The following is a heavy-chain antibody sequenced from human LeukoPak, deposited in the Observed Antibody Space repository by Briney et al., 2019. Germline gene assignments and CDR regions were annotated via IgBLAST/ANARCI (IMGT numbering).Heavy chain of an antibody. CDR3: ASPGVGSGWAFDY. D-gene: IGHD6-19*01. J-gene: IGHJ4*02. V-gene: IGHV3-21*01. Sequence: PGGSLRLSCAASGFTFSSYSMNWVRQAPGKGLEWVSSISSSSSYIYYADSVKGRFTISRDNAKNSLYLHMNSLRAEDTAVYYCASPGVGSGWAFDYWGQGTLVTVSS. CDR2: ISSSSSYI. CDR1: GFTFSSYS.